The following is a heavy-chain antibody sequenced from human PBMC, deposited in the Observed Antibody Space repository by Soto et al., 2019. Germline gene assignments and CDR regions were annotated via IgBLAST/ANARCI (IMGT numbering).Heavy chain of an antibody. CDR3: VRGTRDWNGIDY. J-gene: IGHJ4*02. CDR1: GFTFSSHY. D-gene: IGHD1-1*01. V-gene: IGHV3-74*01. CDR2: INEDGSIT. Sequence: GGSLRLSCAASGFTFSSHYIHWVRQGPGKGLRSVSRINEDGSITDYADSVMGRFTISRDNALNTVYLQMSSLRADDTGVYYCVRGTRDWNGIDYWGQG.